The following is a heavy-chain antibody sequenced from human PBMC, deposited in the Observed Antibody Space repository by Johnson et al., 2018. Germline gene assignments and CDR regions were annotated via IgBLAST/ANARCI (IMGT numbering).Heavy chain of an antibody. J-gene: IGHJ3*02. CDR2: IDTAGDT. V-gene: IGHV3-13*01. CDR1: GFTFSNYD. CDR3: ARAPYDSSGYPDAFDI. D-gene: IGHD3-22*01. Sequence: VRLVQSGGGLVQPGGSLRLSCAASGFTFSNYDMHWVRPTTGKGLEWVTGIDTAGDTYHPGSVEGRFTISRENAKNSLYLQMNSLRAGDTAVYHCARAPYDSSGYPDAFDIWGQGTMVTVSS.